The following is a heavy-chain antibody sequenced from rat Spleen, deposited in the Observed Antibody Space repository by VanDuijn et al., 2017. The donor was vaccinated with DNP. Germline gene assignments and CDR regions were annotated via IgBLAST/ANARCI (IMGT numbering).Heavy chain of an antibody. CDR1: GFTFSSNW. V-gene: IGHV5-58*01. J-gene: IGHJ2*01. D-gene: IGHD1-11*01. CDR3: ASPPTTEGTDY. CDR2: ITYDGSRT. Sequence: EVQLVETGGGLVQPGRSLKLSCVASGFTFSSNWMCWIRQAPGKGLEWVATITYDGSRTYYRDSVKGRFTVSRDNAKSTLYLQMDSLRSEDTATYYCASPPTTEGTDYWGQGVMVTVSS.